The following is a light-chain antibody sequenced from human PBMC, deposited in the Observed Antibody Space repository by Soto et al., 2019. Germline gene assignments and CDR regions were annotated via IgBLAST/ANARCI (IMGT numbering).Light chain of an antibody. CDR3: QNWGTGIQV. V-gene: IGLV4-69*01. J-gene: IGLJ2*01. Sequence: QSVLTQSPSASASLGASVNLTCTLSSGHSSEAIAWHQQLPEKGPRFLMKLNSDGSHNKGDGIPDRFSGSSSGAERYLTISSLQSEDETYYYCQNWGTGIQVFGGGTKLTVL. CDR2: LNSDGSH. CDR1: SGHSSEA.